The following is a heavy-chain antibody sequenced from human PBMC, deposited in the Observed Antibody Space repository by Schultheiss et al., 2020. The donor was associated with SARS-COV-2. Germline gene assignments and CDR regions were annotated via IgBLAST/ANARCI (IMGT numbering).Heavy chain of an antibody. CDR2: ISYYGSNK. J-gene: IGHJ6*03. Sequence: GSLRLSCAASGFTFSSYAMHWVRQAPGKGLEWVAVISYYGSNKYYADSVKGRFTISRDNSKNTLYLQMNSLRAEDTAVYYCARETMYSSGWGHYYYMDVWGKGTPVTVAS. V-gene: IGHV3-30*04. CDR3: ARETMYSSGWGHYYYMDV. D-gene: IGHD6-19*01. CDR1: GFTFSSYA.